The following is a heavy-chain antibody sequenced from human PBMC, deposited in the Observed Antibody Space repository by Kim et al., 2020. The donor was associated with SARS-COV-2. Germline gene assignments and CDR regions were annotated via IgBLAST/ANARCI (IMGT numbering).Heavy chain of an antibody. J-gene: IGHJ6*03. D-gene: IGHD3-22*01. Sequence: INHSGSTNYNPSLKSRVTISVDTSKNQFSLKLSSVTAADTAVYYCARVIVVVIHHTLYYYYYM. CDR2: INHSGST. V-gene: IGHV4-34*01. CDR3: ARVIVVVIHHTLYYYYYM.